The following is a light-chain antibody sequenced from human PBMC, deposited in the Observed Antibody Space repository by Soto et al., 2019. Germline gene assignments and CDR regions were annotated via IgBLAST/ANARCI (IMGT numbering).Light chain of an antibody. CDR1: SSDVAAYNF. CDR3: SAYTHSNTVI. J-gene: IGLJ2*01. Sequence: QSVLTQPASVSGSPGQSITISCTRTSSDVAAYNFVSWYQQHPGEVPKLMIYEVIKRPSGISDRFSGSKSGNTASLTISGLQAEDEADYYCSAYTHSNTVIFGGGTKLTVL. V-gene: IGLV2-14*03. CDR2: EVI.